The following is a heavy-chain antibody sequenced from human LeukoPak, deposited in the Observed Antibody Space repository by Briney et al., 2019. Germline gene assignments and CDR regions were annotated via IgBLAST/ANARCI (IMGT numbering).Heavy chain of an antibody. J-gene: IGHJ4*02. V-gene: IGHV3-66*02. CDR2: IYSGGST. CDR1: GITVSSNY. CDR3: ARGYCSGHSCYEFDY. Sequence: GGSLRLSCAAFGITVSSNYMTWVRKAPGKGLEGVSIIYSGGSTFYADSVKGRFTISRDNSKNTLYLQMNSLRAEDTAVYYCARGYCSGHSCYEFDYWGQGTLVTVSS. D-gene: IGHD2-15*01.